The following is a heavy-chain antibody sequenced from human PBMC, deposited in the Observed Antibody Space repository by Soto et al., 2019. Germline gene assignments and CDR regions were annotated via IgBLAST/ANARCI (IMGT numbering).Heavy chain of an antibody. Sequence: GGSLRLSCAASGFTFSSYAMHWVRQAPGKGLEWVAVISYDGSNKYYADSVKGRFTISRDNSKNTLYLQMNSLRAEDTAVYYCARDYGDFNYYYYGMDVWGQGTTVTVSS. CDR2: ISYDGSNK. V-gene: IGHV3-30-3*01. D-gene: IGHD4-17*01. CDR1: GFTFSSYA. CDR3: ARDYGDFNYYYYGMDV. J-gene: IGHJ6*02.